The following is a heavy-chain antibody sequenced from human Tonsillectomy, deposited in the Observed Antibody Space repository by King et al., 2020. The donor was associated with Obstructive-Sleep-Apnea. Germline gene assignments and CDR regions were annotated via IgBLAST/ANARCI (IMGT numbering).Heavy chain of an antibody. Sequence: QVQLVESGAEVKKPGASVKVSCKASGYTFTSYDINWVRQATGQGLEWMGWMNPNSGNTGYAQKFKGRVTMTRNTSISTPYMELSSLRSEDTAVYYCAFVSDDSSSPCDWFDPWGQGTLVTVSS. CDR1: GYTFTSYD. CDR2: MNPNSGNT. V-gene: IGHV1-8*01. CDR3: AFVSDDSSSPCDWFDP. D-gene: IGHD6-13*01. J-gene: IGHJ5*02.